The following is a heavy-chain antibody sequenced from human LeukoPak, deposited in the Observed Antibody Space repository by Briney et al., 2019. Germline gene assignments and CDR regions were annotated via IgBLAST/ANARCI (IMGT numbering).Heavy chain of an antibody. J-gene: IGHJ6*03. V-gene: IGHV4-30-2*01. Sequence: PSQTLSLTCVVSGDSISSGAYSWSWIRQPPGKGLEWVGYIFHTGSTFYNPSLKTRVTISVDNSKNQFSLKLSSVTAADTAVYYCAREGTLYSYGKRSRYYYYYMDVWGKGTTVTVSS. CDR2: IFHTGST. D-gene: IGHD5-18*01. CDR3: AREGTLYSYGKRSRYYYYYMDV. CDR1: GDSISSGAYS.